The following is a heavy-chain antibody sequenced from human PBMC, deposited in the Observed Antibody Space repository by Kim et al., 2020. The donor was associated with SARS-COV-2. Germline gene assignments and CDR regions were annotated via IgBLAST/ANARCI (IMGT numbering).Heavy chain of an antibody. V-gene: IGHV4-31*03. J-gene: IGHJ6*02. Sequence: SETLSLTCTVSGGSISSGGYYWSWIRQHPGKGLEWIGYIYYSGSTYYNPSLKSRVTISVDTSKNQFSLKLSSVTAADTAVYYCARDRVRPYGMDVWGQGTTVTVSS. CDR1: GGSISSGGYY. CDR2: IYYSGST. CDR3: ARDRVRPYGMDV.